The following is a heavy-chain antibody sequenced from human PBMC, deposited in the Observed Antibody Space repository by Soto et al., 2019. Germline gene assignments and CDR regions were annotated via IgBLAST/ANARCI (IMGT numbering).Heavy chain of an antibody. D-gene: IGHD6-19*01. Sequence: QVQLQESGPGLVKPSGTLSLTCAVSGDSISSSNWWSWVRQPPGKGLERIGEIYHSGSTNYNPSQRGRVTIAEAMSQNQRALELNSMSAADTAVDYCCRRRAVANRGWFDPWGQGSLVTVSS. CDR1: GDSISSSNW. CDR3: CRRRAVANRGWFDP. J-gene: IGHJ5*02. CDR2: IYHSGST. V-gene: IGHV4-4*02.